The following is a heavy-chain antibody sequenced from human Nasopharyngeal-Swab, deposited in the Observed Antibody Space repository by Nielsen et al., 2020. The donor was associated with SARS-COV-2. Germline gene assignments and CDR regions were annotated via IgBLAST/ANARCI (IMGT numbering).Heavy chain of an antibody. CDR1: GGTFSSYG. CDR3: ARDKRIYFDSSGHLDY. Sequence: SVKVSCKASGGTFSSYGISWVRQAPGQGLEWMGRIIPTAGITNYAQQFQGRVTITADKSTSTSYMELSSLRAEDTAVYYRARDKRIYFDSSGHLDYWGQGTLVTVSS. V-gene: IGHV1-69*04. CDR2: IIPTAGIT. D-gene: IGHD3-22*01. J-gene: IGHJ4*02.